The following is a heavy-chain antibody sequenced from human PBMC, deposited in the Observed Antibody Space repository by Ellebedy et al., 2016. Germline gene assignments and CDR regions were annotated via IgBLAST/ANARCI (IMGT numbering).Heavy chain of an antibody. CDR1: GYSISSAYY. D-gene: IGHD5-18*01. CDR2: IYQSGST. V-gene: IGHV4-38-2*01. CDR3: ARSIGYSYAHPLYYFDY. J-gene: IGHJ4*02. Sequence: SETLSLTXAVSGYSISSAYYWVWIRQTPGKGLEWIGSIYQSGSTYYNPSLKSRVTISVDTSKNQFSLDLSSVTAADTAVYYCARSIGYSYAHPLYYFDYWGQGTLVTVSS.